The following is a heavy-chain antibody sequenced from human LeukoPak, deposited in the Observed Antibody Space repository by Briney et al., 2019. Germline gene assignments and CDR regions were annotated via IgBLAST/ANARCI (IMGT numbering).Heavy chain of an antibody. CDR3: AELGITMIGGV. Sequence: GGSLRLACAASGFTFSSYEMNWVRQAPGKGLEWVSYISSSGSTIYYADSVRGRFTISRDNAKNSLYLQMNSLRAEDTAVYYCAELGITMIGGVWGKGTTVTISS. J-gene: IGHJ6*04. V-gene: IGHV3-48*03. CDR2: ISSSGSTI. D-gene: IGHD3-10*02. CDR1: GFTFSSYE.